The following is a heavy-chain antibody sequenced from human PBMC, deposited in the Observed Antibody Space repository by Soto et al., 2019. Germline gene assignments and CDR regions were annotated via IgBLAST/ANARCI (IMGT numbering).Heavy chain of an antibody. V-gene: IGHV4-59*12. CDR1: GGSISSYY. D-gene: IGHD1-7*01. CDR3: ARVESPGTTPDYGMDV. CDR2: IYYSGST. J-gene: IGHJ6*02. Sequence: SETLSLTCTVSGGSISSYYWSWIRQPPGKGLEWIGYIYYSGSTNYNPSLKSRVTISVDTSKNQFSLQLNSVTPEDTAVYYCARVESPGTTPDYGMDVWGQGTTVTVSS.